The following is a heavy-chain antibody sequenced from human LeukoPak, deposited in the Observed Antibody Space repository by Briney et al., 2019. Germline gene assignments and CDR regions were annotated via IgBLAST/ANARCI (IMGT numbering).Heavy chain of an antibody. V-gene: IGHV3-23*01. CDR3: ARRNYYFDY. CDR2: IVGSGGST. J-gene: IGHJ4*02. D-gene: IGHD1-7*01. Sequence: PGESLRLSCAASGFTVSSKYMNWVRQAPGKGLEWVSAIVGSGGSTYYAASVKGRFAISRDNSKNTLYLQMTSLRAEDTAVYYCARRNYYFDYWGQGTLVTVSS. CDR1: GFTVSSKY.